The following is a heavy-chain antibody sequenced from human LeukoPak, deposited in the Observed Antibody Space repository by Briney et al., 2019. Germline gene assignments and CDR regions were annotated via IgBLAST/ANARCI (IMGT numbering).Heavy chain of an antibody. J-gene: IGHJ1*01. CDR3: ARAPYSSSSGEYFQH. V-gene: IGHV1-8*02. CDR1: GYTFTSYD. Sequence: ASVKVSCKASGYTFTSYDINWVRQATGQGLEWMGWMNPNSGNTNYAQKLQGRVTMTTDTSTSTAYMELSSLRSEDTAVYYCARAPYSSSSGEYFQHWGQGTLVTVSS. CDR2: MNPNSGNT. D-gene: IGHD6-13*01.